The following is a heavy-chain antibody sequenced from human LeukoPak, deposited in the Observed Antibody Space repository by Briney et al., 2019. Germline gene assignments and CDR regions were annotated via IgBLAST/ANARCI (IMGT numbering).Heavy chain of an antibody. Sequence: SVKVSCKASGGTFSSYAISWVPQAPGQGLEWMGRIIPIFGTANYAQKFQGRVTITTDESTSTAYMELSSLRSEDTAVNYCALRQPDAFDIWGQGTMVTVSS. CDR2: IIPIFGTA. CDR3: ALRQPDAFDI. D-gene: IGHD6-13*01. CDR1: GGTFSSYA. V-gene: IGHV1-69*05. J-gene: IGHJ3*02.